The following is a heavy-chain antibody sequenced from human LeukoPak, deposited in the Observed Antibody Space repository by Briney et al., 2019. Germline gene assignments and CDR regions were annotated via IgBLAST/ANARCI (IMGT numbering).Heavy chain of an antibody. D-gene: IGHD3-22*01. Sequence: PGGSLRLSCAASGCIFSRYSMNWVRQAPGKGLEWVSSISSTNSYIYYADSVKGRFTISRDDAKNSLYLQMNSLRAEGTAVYYCARIVQMYNYDSSGYSDYWGQGTPVTVSS. CDR2: ISSTNSYI. V-gene: IGHV3-21*01. J-gene: IGHJ4*02. CDR1: GCIFSRYS. CDR3: ARIVQMYNYDSSGYSDY.